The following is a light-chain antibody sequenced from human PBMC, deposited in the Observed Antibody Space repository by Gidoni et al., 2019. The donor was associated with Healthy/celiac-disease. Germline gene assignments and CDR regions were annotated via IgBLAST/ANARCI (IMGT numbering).Light chain of an antibody. CDR2: GAS. CDR3: QQYGSSRT. Sequence: LLLSPATLSLSPGERATLSCRASQSVRSSYLAWYQQKPGQAPRLLIYGASSRATGIPDRFSGSVSGTDFTLTISRLEPEDFAVYYCQQYGSSRTFGQGTKVEIK. V-gene: IGKV3-20*01. J-gene: IGKJ1*01. CDR1: QSVRSSY.